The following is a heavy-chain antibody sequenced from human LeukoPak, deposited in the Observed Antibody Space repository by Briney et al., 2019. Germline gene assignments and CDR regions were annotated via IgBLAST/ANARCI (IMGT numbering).Heavy chain of an antibody. CDR1: GFTVSSNY. CDR2: IYSGGST. Sequence: PGRSLTLSCAASGFTVSSNYMSCVRQAPGKGLEWGSAIYSGGSTYYADSVKGRFTTSRDNSKNTLYLQMNSLRAEDTAVYYCARDLILWFEEFDYYYGMDVWGQGTTVTVSS. D-gene: IGHD3-10*01. J-gene: IGHJ6*02. V-gene: IGHV3-66*02. CDR3: ARDLILWFEEFDYYYGMDV.